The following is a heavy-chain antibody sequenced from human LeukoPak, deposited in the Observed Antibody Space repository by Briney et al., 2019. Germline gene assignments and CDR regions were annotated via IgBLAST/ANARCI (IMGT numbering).Heavy chain of an antibody. V-gene: IGHV4-34*01. J-gene: IGHJ6*02. CDR1: GGSFSGYY. CDR2: INHSGST. Sequence: SETLSLTCAAYGGSFSGYYWSWIRQPPGKGLEWIGEINHSGSTNYNPSLKSRVTISVDTSKNQFSLKLSSVTAADTAVYYCARGRGYSYGYYYYYYGMDVWGQGTTVTVSS. D-gene: IGHD5-18*01. CDR3: ARGRGYSYGYYYYYYGMDV.